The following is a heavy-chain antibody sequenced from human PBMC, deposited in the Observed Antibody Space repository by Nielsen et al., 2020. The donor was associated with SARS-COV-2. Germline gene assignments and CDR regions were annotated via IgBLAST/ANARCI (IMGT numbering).Heavy chain of an antibody. CDR3: ARRRRTGSATFDY. Sequence: SETLSLTCAVYGGSFTGHYWSWIRQPPGKGLEWIGYIYYSGSTYYNPSLKSRVTISVDTSKNQFSLKLSSVTAADTAVYFCARRRRTGSATFDYWGQGTLVTVSS. CDR1: GGSFTGHY. V-gene: IGHV4-34*01. CDR2: IYYSGST. J-gene: IGHJ4*02. D-gene: IGHD6-25*01.